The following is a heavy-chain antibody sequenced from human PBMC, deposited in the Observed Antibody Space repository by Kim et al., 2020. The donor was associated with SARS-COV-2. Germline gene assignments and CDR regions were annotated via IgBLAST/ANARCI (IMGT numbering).Heavy chain of an antibody. Sequence: GGSLRLSCAASGFTFSYYGMHWVRQAPGKGLDWVAVISLDGRNKYYADSVKGRFSISRDNPTNTLYLQMNSLGPEDTGVYYCLKDLRDFIWHDGGGTGFDIWGHGTMVTVSS. J-gene: IGHJ3*02. CDR2: ISLDGRNK. CDR3: LKDLRDFIWHDGGGTGFDI. CDR1: GFTFSYYG. V-gene: IGHV3-30*18. D-gene: IGHD2-15*01.